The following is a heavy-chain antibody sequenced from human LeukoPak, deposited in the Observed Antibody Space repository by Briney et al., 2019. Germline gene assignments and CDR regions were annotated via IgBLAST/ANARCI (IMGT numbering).Heavy chain of an antibody. CDR3: ARGWARDYGYFDY. CDR2: IIPTFGTA. V-gene: IGHV1-69*13. CDR1: GGTFSSYA. Sequence: SVKVSCKASGGTFSSYAISWVRQAPGQGLEWMGGIIPTFGTANYAQKFQGRVTITADEYTSTAYMELSSLRSGDTAVYYCARGWARDYGYFDYGGQGNLVTVSS. J-gene: IGHJ4*02. D-gene: IGHD4-17*01.